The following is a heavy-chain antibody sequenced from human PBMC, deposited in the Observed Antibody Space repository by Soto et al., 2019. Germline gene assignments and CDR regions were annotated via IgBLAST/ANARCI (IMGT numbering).Heavy chain of an antibody. V-gene: IGHV2-5*02. J-gene: IGHJ5*02. CDR3: ATTVAPRWFDP. Sequence: QITLKESGPTLVKPTQTLTLTCTFSGFSLDTSGVGVAWIRQSPGRALEWLALIYWDDDKGYSPSLKSRLTITKDTSKNQVVLTMTNMDHVDTATYYCATTVAPRWFDPWGQGTLVTVSS. CDR2: IYWDDDK. CDR1: GFSLDTSGVG. D-gene: IGHD4-17*01.